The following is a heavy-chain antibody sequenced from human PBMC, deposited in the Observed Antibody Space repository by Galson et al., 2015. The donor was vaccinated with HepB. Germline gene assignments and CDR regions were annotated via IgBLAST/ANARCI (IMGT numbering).Heavy chain of an antibody. CDR3: ARGALIVVVDANPNNWFDP. J-gene: IGHJ5*02. CDR2: SSAYNHYP. Sequence: SVKVSCKASGYTFSTYSITWVRQARGQGLEWMGWSSAYNHYPNYAQKLQGRVTMTTDTSTSTAYMELMSLRADDTAVYYCARGALIVVVDANPNNWFDPWGQGTLVTVSS. V-gene: IGHV1-18*01. D-gene: IGHD2-15*01. CDR1: GYTFSTYS.